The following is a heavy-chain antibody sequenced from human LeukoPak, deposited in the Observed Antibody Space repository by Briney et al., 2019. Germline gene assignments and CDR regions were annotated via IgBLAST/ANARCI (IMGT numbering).Heavy chain of an antibody. J-gene: IGHJ2*01. D-gene: IGHD2-2*01. Sequence: SETLSLTCTVSGGSISSGYYYWSWIRQPAGKGLEWIGRIHTRGSTNYNPSLKSRVTISVDTSKNQFSLKLSSVTAADTAVYYCARDVNSVPAAPSHWYFDLWGRGTLVTVSS. CDR1: GGSISSGYYY. CDR2: IHTRGST. V-gene: IGHV4-61*02. CDR3: ARDVNSVPAAPSHWYFDL.